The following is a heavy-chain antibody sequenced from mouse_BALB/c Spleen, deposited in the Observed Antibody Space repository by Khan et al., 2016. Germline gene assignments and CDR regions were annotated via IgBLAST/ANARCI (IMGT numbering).Heavy chain of an antibody. Sequence: EVELVESGGDLVKPGGSLRLSCAASGFTFSTYCMSWVRQPPEKRLEWVATINSDGDNTYYPDTVKGRFTISRHNAENTLYLQMGTLQAADTAIYYCASHLTVSFAYWGQGTLVTVSA. J-gene: IGHJ3*01. V-gene: IGHV5-6*01. D-gene: IGHD4-1*01. CDR2: INSDGDNT. CDR3: ASHLTVSFAY. CDR1: GFTFSTYC.